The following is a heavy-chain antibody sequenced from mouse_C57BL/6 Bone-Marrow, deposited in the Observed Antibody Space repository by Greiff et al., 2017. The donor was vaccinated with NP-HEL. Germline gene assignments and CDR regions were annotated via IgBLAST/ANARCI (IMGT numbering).Heavy chain of an antibody. CDR3: ARGNYYGSSPVAY. CDR1: GYTFTSYG. D-gene: IGHD1-1*01. V-gene: IGHV1-81*01. Sequence: VQLQQSGAELARPGASVKLSCKASGYTFTSYGISWVKQRTGQGLEWIGEIYPRSGNTYYNEKFKGKATLTADKSSSTAYMELRSLTSEDTAVYFCARGNYYGSSPVAYWGQGTLVTVSA. J-gene: IGHJ3*01. CDR2: IYPRSGNT.